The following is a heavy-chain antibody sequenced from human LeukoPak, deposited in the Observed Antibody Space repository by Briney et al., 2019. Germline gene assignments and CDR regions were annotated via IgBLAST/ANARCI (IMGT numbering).Heavy chain of an antibody. CDR2: IYHSGST. D-gene: IGHD3-3*01. Sequence: KPSGTLSLTCAVSGGSISSSNWWSWVRQPPGKGLEWIGEIYHSGSTNYNPSLKSRVTISVDKSKNQFSLKLSSVTAADTAVYYCARLIIIPQNPYYYYYMDVWGKGTTVTISS. J-gene: IGHJ6*03. CDR3: ARLIIIPQNPYYYYYMDV. V-gene: IGHV4-4*02. CDR1: GGSISSSNW.